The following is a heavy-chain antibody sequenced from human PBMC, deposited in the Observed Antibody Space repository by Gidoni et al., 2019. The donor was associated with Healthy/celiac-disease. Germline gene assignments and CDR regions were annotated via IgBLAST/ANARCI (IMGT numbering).Heavy chain of an antibody. D-gene: IGHD6-13*01. CDR2: IYYSGYT. J-gene: IGHJ4*02. Sequence: QVQLQESGPGLVKPSATLSLTCTVSGGSISSYYWSWIRQPPGKGLEWIGFIYYSGYTNYNPSLKSRLTISVDTSKNQFSLKLSSVTAADTAVYYCAVQQLVWGSVGYFDYWGQGTLVTVSS. CDR3: AVQQLVWGSVGYFDY. V-gene: IGHV4-59*01. CDR1: GGSISSYY.